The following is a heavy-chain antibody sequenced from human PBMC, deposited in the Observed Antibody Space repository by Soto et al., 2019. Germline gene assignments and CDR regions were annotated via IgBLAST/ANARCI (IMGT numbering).Heavy chain of an antibody. CDR1: GFTFSSYA. CDR2: ITGGGGST. CDR3: AKGSASGSPYYFDY. Sequence: EVQVLESGGGLGQPGGSLRLSCAASGFTFSSYAMSWVRQAPGKGLEWVSAITGGGGSTWSADSVKGRFTISRDNSRTTLYLQMSSLRADDTAVYYCAKGSASGSPYYFDYWGQGTLVTVSS. J-gene: IGHJ4*02. D-gene: IGHD6-25*01. V-gene: IGHV3-23*01.